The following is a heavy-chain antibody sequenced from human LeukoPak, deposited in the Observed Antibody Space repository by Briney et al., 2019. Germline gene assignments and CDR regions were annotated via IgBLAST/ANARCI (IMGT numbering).Heavy chain of an antibody. V-gene: IGHV1-69*13. CDR1: GGTFSSYA. J-gene: IGHJ4*02. Sequence: GASVKVSCKASGGTFSSYAISWVRQAPGQGLEWMGGIIPIFGTANYAQKFQGRVTITADESTSTAYMELSSLRSEDTAVYYCAREKDDSSGYSSSPLDYWGQETLVTVSS. D-gene: IGHD3-22*01. CDR2: IIPIFGTA. CDR3: AREKDDSSGYSSSPLDY.